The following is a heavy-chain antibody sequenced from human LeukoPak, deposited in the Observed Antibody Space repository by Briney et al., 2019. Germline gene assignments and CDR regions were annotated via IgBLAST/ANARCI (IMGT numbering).Heavy chain of an antibody. D-gene: IGHD3-16*01. V-gene: IGHV3-23*01. CDR3: AREERGWGYLY. J-gene: IGHJ4*02. CDR1: GFTFSSYA. CDR2: ISGSGGST. Sequence: PGGSLRLSCAASGFTFSSYAMSWVRQAPGKGLEWVSAISGSGGSTYYADSVKGRFTISRDNAKNSLYLQMNSLRAEDTAVYYCAREERGWGYLYWGQGTLVTVSS.